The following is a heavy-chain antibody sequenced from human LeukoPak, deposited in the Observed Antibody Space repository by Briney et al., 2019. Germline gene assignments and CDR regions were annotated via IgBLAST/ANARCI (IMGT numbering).Heavy chain of an antibody. CDR2: INHSGSP. CDR3: ARGARGFDP. J-gene: IGHJ5*02. Sequence: SETLSLTCAVYGGSFSGYYWSWIRQPPGKGLEWIGEINHSGSPSYNPSLKSRVTISVDTSKNQFSLKLSSVTAADTAVYYCARGARGFDPWGQGTLVTVSS. V-gene: IGHV4-34*01. CDR1: GGSFSGYY.